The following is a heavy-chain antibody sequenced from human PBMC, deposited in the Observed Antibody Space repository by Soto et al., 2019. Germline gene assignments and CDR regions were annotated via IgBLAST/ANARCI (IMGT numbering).Heavy chain of an antibody. D-gene: IGHD2-15*01. CDR2: IYFSGST. Sequence: PSDSLSLTSNKSGGPISSSAYYWGWIRPPQGKRFEWIGSIYFSGSTYYNPSLKSRVTISVDTSKNQFSLKLSSVTAADTAVYYCARHLPTYCSGGNCYYYYGMDVWGQGTTVT. J-gene: IGHJ6*02. V-gene: IGHV4-39*01. CDR1: GGPISSSAYY. CDR3: ARHLPTYCSGGNCYYYYGMDV.